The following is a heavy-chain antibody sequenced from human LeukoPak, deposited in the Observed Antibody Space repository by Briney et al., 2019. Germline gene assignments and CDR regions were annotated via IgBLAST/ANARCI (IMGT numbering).Heavy chain of an antibody. CDR1: GFTFSGSA. D-gene: IGHD3-3*01. CDR3: TRGPPHDFWSGYYA. Sequence: GGSLRLSCAASGFTFSGSAMHWVRQASGKGLEWVGRIRSKANSYATAYAASVKGRFTISRDDSKNTAYLQMNSLKTEDTAVYYCTRGPPHDFWSGYYAWGQETLVTVSS. V-gene: IGHV3-73*01. J-gene: IGHJ5*02. CDR2: IRSKANSYAT.